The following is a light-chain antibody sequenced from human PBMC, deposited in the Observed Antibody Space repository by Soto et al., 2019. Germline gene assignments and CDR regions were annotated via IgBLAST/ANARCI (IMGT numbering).Light chain of an antibody. J-gene: IGKJ3*01. CDR2: GAS. CDR1: QSVSSN. CDR3: QQYNNWPPNAL. V-gene: IGKV3-15*01. Sequence: EIVVTQSPATLSVSPGERATLSCRASQSVSSNLAWYQQKPGQAPRLLIYGASTRATGIPARFSGSGSGTEFTLTISSLQSEDFAVYYCQQYNNWPPNALFGPGTKVDIK.